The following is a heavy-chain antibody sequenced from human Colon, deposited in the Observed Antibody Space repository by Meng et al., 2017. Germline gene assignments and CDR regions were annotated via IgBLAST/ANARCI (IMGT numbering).Heavy chain of an antibody. Sequence: HEAGPGLVRPSDTRALLCAVSGASVRMPDHQWRWVRPPPGKGLEWIGYSRIDYANTNYNPSLKSRVNLSLDTSKNQFSLNVRSVTAADTAVYYCARDYWGSLDFWGQGILVTVSS. CDR2: SRIDYANT. J-gene: IGHJ4*02. CDR1: GASVRMPDHQ. D-gene: IGHD3-16*01. V-gene: IGHV4-61*08. CDR3: ARDYWGSLDF.